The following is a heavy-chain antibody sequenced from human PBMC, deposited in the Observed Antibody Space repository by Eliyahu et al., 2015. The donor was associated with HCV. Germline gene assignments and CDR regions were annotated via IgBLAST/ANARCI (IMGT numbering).Heavy chain of an antibody. V-gene: IGHV4-34*01. CDR3: ARTDSAGYSNRSFDY. CDR2: INHSGST. J-gene: IGHJ4*02. D-gene: IGHD3-22*01. CDR1: GGSFSGYY. Sequence: QVQLQQWGAGLLKASETLSLTCAVYGGSFSGYYWSWIRQPPGKGLKWIGEINHSGSTYYNPSLKSRVTISLDTSKKQFSLKLSSVTAADTAVYYCARTDSAGYSNRSFDYWGQGTLVTVSS.